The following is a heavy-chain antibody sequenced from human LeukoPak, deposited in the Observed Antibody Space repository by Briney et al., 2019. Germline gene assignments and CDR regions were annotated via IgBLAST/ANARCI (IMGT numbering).Heavy chain of an antibody. V-gene: IGHV1-18*01. J-gene: IGHJ4*02. CDR2: ISAYNGNT. CDR3: ARDVNWGSTELLSFDY. CDR1: GYTFTSYG. Sequence: ASVTVSSTASGYTFTSYGISWVRQAPGQGLEWMGWISAYNGNTNYAQKLQGRVTMTTDTSTSTAYMELRSLRSDDTAVYYCARDVNWGSTELLSFDYWGQGTLVTVSS. D-gene: IGHD7-27*01.